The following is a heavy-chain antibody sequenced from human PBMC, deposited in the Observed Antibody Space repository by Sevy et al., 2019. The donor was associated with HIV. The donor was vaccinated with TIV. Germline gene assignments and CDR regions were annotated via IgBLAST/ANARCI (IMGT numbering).Heavy chain of an antibody. CDR3: VRAIQSEGSF. V-gene: IGHV3-7*04. J-gene: IGHJ4*02. Sequence: GGSLRLSCVASGFSLESYWMNWVRQAPGKPLEWVANIKEDDTVKYYVESVKGRFTISRDNGRNLVYLLMNNLKVEVTALYYCVRAIQSEGSFWGQGTRVTVSS. D-gene: IGHD2-21*01. CDR1: GFSLESYW. CDR2: IKEDDTVK.